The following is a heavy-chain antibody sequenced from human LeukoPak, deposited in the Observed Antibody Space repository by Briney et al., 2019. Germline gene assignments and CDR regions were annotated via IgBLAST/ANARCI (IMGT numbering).Heavy chain of an antibody. Sequence: SETLSLTCAVSGGSLSGYYWSWIRQPPGKGLEWIGEINHSGSTNYNPSLKSRVTISVDTSKNQFSLKLSSVTAADTAVYYCARYYYDSSGYHRYFDYWGQGTLVTVSS. V-gene: IGHV4-34*01. J-gene: IGHJ4*02. CDR1: GGSLSGYY. CDR2: INHSGST. CDR3: ARYYYDSSGYHRYFDY. D-gene: IGHD3-22*01.